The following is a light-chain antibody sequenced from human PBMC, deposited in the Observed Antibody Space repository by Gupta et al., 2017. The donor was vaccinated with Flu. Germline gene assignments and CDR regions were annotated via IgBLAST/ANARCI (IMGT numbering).Light chain of an antibody. J-gene: IGLJ2*01. CDR1: SSNIGANYD. Sequence: QSVLTQPPSVPGAPGQRVTISCTGSSSNIGANYDGHWYQHLPGTAPKPLIYGNSNRPSEVPDRISGSRSGTSASLAITGLQAEDEADYYCQSYDSRLSGWVFGGGTKLTVL. V-gene: IGLV1-40*01. CDR2: GNS. CDR3: QSYDSRLSGWV.